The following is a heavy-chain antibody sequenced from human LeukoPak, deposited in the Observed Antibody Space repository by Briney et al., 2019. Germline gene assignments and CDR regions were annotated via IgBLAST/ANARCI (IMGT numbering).Heavy chain of an antibody. CDR1: GGSISSYY. D-gene: IGHD3-22*01. CDR2: IYYSGST. CDR3: ARTGDYYDSSGYYYVDGPFDY. J-gene: IGHJ4*02. V-gene: IGHV4-59*01. Sequence: SETLSLTCTVSGGSISSYYWSWIRRPPGKGLEWIGYIYYSGSTNYNPSLKSRVTISVDTSKNQFSLKLSSVTAADTAVYYCARTGDYYDSSGYYYVDGPFDYWGQGTLVTVSS.